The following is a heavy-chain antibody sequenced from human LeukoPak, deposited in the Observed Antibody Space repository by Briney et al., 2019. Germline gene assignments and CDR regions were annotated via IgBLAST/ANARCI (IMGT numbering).Heavy chain of an antibody. D-gene: IGHD6-19*01. CDR1: GFTFSNCG. J-gene: IGHJ4*02. CDR3: AKAYSSGWYYFDY. Sequence: QSGGSLRLPCAASGFTFSNCGMSWVRQAPGKGLEWVSGITGSGGSTYYADSVKGRFTISRDNSKNTLYLQMNSLRAEDTAVYYCAKAYSSGWYYFDYWGQGTLVTVSS. V-gene: IGHV3-23*01. CDR2: ITGSGGST.